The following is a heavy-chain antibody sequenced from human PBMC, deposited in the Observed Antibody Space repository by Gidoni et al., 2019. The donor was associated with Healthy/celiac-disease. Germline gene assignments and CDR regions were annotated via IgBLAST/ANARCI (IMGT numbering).Heavy chain of an antibody. Sequence: QLQLQESGPGLVKPSETLSLTCTVSGGSLSSSSYYWGWIRQPPGKGLEWIGSIYYSGSTYYNPSLKSRVTISVDTSKNQFSLKLSSVTAADTAVYYCARHDFYYDSSGYANRFDPWGQGTLVTVSS. CDR2: IYYSGST. CDR3: ARHDFYYDSSGYANRFDP. V-gene: IGHV4-39*01. D-gene: IGHD3-22*01. CDR1: GGSLSSSSYY. J-gene: IGHJ5*02.